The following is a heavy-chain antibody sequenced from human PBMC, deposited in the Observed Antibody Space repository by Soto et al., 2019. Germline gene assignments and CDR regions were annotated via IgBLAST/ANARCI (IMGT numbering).Heavy chain of an antibody. D-gene: IGHD3-10*01. Sequence: SQTLSLTCAISGDSVSSNSAAWNWIRQSPSRGLEWLGRTYYRSKWYNDYAVSVKSRITINPDTSKNQFSLQLNSVTPEDTAVYYCARGVLLWFGESDRIYYYYGMDVWGQGTTVTVSS. J-gene: IGHJ6*02. CDR1: GDSVSSNSAA. CDR3: ARGVLLWFGESDRIYYYYGMDV. V-gene: IGHV6-1*01. CDR2: TYYRSKWYN.